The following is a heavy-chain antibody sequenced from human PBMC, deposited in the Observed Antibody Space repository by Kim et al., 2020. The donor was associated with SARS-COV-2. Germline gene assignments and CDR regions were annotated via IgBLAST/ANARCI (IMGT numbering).Heavy chain of an antibody. Sequence: RFTLSRDNSKDTLYLQMNSLRAEDTAVYYCAKDLRLTMVRGVIILNYFDYWGQGTLVTVSS. D-gene: IGHD3-10*01. V-gene: IGHV3-23*01. CDR3: AKDLRLTMVRGVIILNYFDY. J-gene: IGHJ4*02.